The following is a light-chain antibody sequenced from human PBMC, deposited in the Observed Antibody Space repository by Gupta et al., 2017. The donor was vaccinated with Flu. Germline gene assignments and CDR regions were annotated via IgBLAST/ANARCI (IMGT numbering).Light chain of an antibody. Sequence: SSVLTQPASVSVAPGQTATITCGGDNIGDKSVHWYQQKPGQAPVLVVYDGSDRPSGIPEGFSGSKSGNTATLTISRVAVGDEADYYCQVWDSSSDHHWVFGTGTRVTVL. J-gene: IGLJ1*01. CDR1: NIGDKS. CDR2: DGS. CDR3: QVWDSSSDHHWV. V-gene: IGLV3-21*02.